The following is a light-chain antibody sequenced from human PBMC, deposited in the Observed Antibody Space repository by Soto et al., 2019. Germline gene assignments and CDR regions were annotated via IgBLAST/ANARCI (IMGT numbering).Light chain of an antibody. Sequence: QSVLTQPPSVSGSPGQSVTISCTGTSSDIGGYNYVSWYQQLPGKAPKLMIFDVCKRPSGVPDRFSGSNSGNTASLTISGLQAEDDANDYSCSYASTTHDFATDTKVTAL. CDR3: CSYASTTHD. V-gene: IGLV2-11*01. J-gene: IGLJ1*01. CDR2: DVC. CDR1: SSDIGGYNY.